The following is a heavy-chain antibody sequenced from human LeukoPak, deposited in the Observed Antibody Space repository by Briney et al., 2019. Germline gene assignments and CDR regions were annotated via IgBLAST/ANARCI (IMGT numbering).Heavy chain of an antibody. Sequence: GASVKVSCKASGYTFTDHYMHWVRQAPGQGLEWMGWISAYNGNTNYAQKLQGRVTMTTDTSTSTAYMELRSLRSDDTAVYYCARGPGGRSGYHPLEDYYYYFYMDVWGKGTTVTVSS. CDR1: GYTFTDHY. CDR2: ISAYNGNT. V-gene: IGHV1-18*04. CDR3: ARGPGGRSGYHPLEDYYYYFYMDV. J-gene: IGHJ6*03. D-gene: IGHD3-22*01.